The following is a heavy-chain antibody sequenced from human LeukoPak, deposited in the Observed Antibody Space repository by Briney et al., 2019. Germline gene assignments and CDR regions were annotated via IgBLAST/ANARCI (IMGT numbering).Heavy chain of an antibody. V-gene: IGHV3-30*02. Sequence: GGSLRLSCAASGFTFNSYGMHWVRQAPGKGLEWVAFIRYDGSNKYYADSVKGRFTISRDNSKNTLYLQMNSLRAEDTAVYYCAKDRSAAALSLNWFDPWGQGTLVTVSS. CDR2: IRYDGSNK. CDR1: GFTFNSYG. D-gene: IGHD6-13*01. J-gene: IGHJ5*02. CDR3: AKDRSAAALSLNWFDP.